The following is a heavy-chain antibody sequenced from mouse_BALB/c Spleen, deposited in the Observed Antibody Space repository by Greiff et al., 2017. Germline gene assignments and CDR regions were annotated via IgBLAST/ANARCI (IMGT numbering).Heavy chain of an antibody. V-gene: IGHV5-9-4*01. CDR1: GFTFSSYG. Sequence: EVQLMESGGGLVKPGGSLKLSCAASGFTFSSYGMSWVRQSPVKGLEWVAEISSGGSYTYYPDTVTGRFTISRDNAKNTLYLEMSSLRSEDTAMYSCARGRNDQCSFDYWGQGTTLTVSS. CDR3: ARGRNDQCSFDY. D-gene: IGHD2-3*01. J-gene: IGHJ2*01. CDR2: ISSGGSYT.